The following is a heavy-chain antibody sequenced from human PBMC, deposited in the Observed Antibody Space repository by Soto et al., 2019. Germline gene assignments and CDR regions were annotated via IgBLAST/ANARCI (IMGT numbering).Heavy chain of an antibody. D-gene: IGHD2-2*01. V-gene: IGHV3-48*01. CDR1: GFTFRSYI. CDR3: ARGAALSTICWDY. J-gene: IGHJ4*02. CDR2: ISTSSSTI. Sequence: EVQLVESGGGLVQPGGSLRLSCAASGFTFRSYIMNWVRQAPGKGLEWVSYISTSSSTIYYADSVKGRFTISRDNAKNSLYLHMSSLRAEDTAVYYCARGAALSTICWDYWGQGTLVTVSS.